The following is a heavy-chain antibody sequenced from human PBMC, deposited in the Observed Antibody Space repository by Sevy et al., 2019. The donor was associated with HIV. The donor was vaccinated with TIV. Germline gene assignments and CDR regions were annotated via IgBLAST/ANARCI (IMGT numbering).Heavy chain of an antibody. CDR3: AKERGGSYIPYFYGMDV. J-gene: IGHJ6*02. CDR2: IGYDGSDK. D-gene: IGHD1-26*01. CDR1: GFTFRNYG. Sequence: GGSLRLSCIASGFTFRNYGIHWVRQAPGKGLDWVAVIGYDGSDKYYADSVKGRFTICRDNSKNTLFLQMNSLRVEDTAVYYCAKERGGSYIPYFYGMDVWGQGTAVTVSS. V-gene: IGHV3-30*18.